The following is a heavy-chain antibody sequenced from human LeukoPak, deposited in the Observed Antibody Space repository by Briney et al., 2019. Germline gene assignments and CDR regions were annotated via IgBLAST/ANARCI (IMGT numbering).Heavy chain of an antibody. CDR1: EYTFSGYY. V-gene: IGHV1-2*02. CDR3: ALTGSYHGR. J-gene: IGHJ4*02. D-gene: IGHD1-26*01. Sequence: ASVKVSCKASEYTFSGYYIHWVRQAPGQGLQWMGGINPNSGDTNYAEKFQGRVTMTRDTSITTAYMELSGLRSDDTAVYYCALTGSYHGRWGQGTLVTVS. CDR2: INPNSGDT.